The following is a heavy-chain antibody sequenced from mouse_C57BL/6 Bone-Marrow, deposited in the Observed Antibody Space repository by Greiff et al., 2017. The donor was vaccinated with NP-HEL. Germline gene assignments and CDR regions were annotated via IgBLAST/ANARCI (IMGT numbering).Heavy chain of an antibody. Sequence: VQLQQPGAELVKPGASVKLSCKASGYTFTSYWMQWVKQRPGQGLEWIGEIDPSDSYTNYNQKFKGKATLTVDTSSSTAYMQLSSLTSEDSAVYYCARPDVYDGYYVDYWGQGTTLTVSS. CDR2: IDPSDSYT. V-gene: IGHV1-50*01. J-gene: IGHJ2*01. D-gene: IGHD2-2*01. CDR3: ARPDVYDGYYVDY. CDR1: GYTFTSYW.